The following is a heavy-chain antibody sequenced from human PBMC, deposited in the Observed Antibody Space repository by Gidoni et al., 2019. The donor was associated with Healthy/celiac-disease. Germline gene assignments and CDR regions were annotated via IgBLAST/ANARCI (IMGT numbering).Heavy chain of an antibody. Sequence: QLQLQESGPGLVKPPENLSLTCSVSGGSISSSSYYWGWIRQPPGKGLEWIGSIYYSGSTYYNPSLKSRVTISVDTSKNQFSLKLSSVTAADTAVYYCARMDGTVTTFFFDYWGQGTLVTVSS. J-gene: IGHJ4*02. CDR1: GGSISSSSYY. CDR3: ARMDGTVTTFFFDY. D-gene: IGHD4-17*01. V-gene: IGHV4-39*01. CDR2: IYYSGST.